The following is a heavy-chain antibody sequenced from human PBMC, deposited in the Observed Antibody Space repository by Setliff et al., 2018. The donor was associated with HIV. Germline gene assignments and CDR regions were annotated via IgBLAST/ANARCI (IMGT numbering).Heavy chain of an antibody. D-gene: IGHD4-17*01. J-gene: IGHJ4*02. Sequence: ASVKVSCKASGDTNPSDAISWVRQAPGQGLEWMGWISGYNGNTKYAQKLQGRVTMTTDTSTSTAYMELRSPRSDDSAVYYCARDDYGDYVGDYWGQGTLVTVSS. CDR2: ISGYNGNT. CDR1: GDTNPSDA. V-gene: IGHV1-18*01. CDR3: ARDDYGDYVGDY.